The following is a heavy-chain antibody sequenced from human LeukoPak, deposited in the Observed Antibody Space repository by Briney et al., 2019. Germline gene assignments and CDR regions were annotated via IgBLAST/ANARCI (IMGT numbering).Heavy chain of an antibody. CDR2: IYYSGST. D-gene: IGHD2-2*01. V-gene: IGHV4-39*01. J-gene: IGHJ5*02. CDR1: GGSISSGSYC. CDR3: ARIIVVVPAAMNWFDP. Sequence: SETLSLTCTVSGGSISSGSYCWGWIRQPPGKGLEWIGSIYYSGSTYYNPSLKSRVTISVDTSKNQFSLKLSSVTAADTAVYYCARIIVVVPAAMNWFDPWGQGTLVTVSS.